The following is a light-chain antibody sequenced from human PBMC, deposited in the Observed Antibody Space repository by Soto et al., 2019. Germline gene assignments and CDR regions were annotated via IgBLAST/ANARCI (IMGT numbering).Light chain of an antibody. CDR3: QQYNDCPQT. CDR2: GAS. J-gene: IGKJ1*01. V-gene: IGKV3-15*01. CDR1: QSVSSN. Sequence: EILMTQSPATLSVSPGERATLSCRASQSVSSNLAWYQQKPGQAPRLLIYGASTRATGIPARLSGSGSGTEFTLTISSIQSEDFAAYYCQQYNDCPQTFGQGTKVDIK.